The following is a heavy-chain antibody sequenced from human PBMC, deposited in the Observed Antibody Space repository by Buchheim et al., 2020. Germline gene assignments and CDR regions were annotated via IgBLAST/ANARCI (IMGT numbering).Heavy chain of an antibody. Sequence: EVQLVESGGGLVQPGGSLRLSCAASGFTVSSNYMSWVRQAPGKGLEWVSVIYSGGNTYYADSVKGRFTISRDNSKNTLYLQMNSLRAEDTAVYYCARALYNWNYPYYYYYYGMDVWGQGTT. CDR2: IYSGGNT. CDR3: ARALYNWNYPYYYYYYGMDV. J-gene: IGHJ6*02. CDR1: GFTVSSNY. D-gene: IGHD1-7*01. V-gene: IGHV3-66*01.